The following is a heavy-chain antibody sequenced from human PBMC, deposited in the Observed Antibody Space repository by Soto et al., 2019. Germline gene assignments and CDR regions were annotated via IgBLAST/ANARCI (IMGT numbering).Heavy chain of an antibody. CDR3: ARDEGTGTTGFFDY. J-gene: IGHJ4*02. Sequence: QVQLVQSGAEVKKPGASVKVSCKASGYTFTSYGISWVRQAPGQGLEWMGWISAYNGNTIYAQKLPGRVTMTTDTSTNTAYMERRSLRSDETAVYYCARDEGTGTTGFFDYWGQGTLVTVSS. CDR2: ISAYNGNT. V-gene: IGHV1-18*04. D-gene: IGHD1-7*01. CDR1: GYTFTSYG.